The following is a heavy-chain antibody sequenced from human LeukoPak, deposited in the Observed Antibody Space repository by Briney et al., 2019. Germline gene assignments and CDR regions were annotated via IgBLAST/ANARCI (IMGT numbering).Heavy chain of an antibody. Sequence: PWGSLRLSCAASGFTFSSYEMNWVRQPPGKGLEWIGEIYHSGSTNYNPSLKSRVTISVDKSKNQFSLKLSSVTAADTAVYYCARWSAVATILPGDYWGQGTLVTVSS. J-gene: IGHJ4*02. CDR1: GFTFSSYE. CDR3: ARWSAVATILPGDY. CDR2: IYHSGST. D-gene: IGHD5-12*01. V-gene: IGHV4-4*02.